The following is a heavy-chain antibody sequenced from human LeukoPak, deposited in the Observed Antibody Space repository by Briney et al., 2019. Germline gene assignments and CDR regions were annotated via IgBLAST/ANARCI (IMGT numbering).Heavy chain of an antibody. J-gene: IGHJ5*02. CDR3: ARDNSVGDYAWWFDP. D-gene: IGHD1-26*01. V-gene: IGHV1-2*02. Sequence: ASVKVSCKASGYTFTGYYMHWVRQAPGQGLEWMGWINPNSGGTNYAQKFQGRVTMTRDMSTSTDYMALSSLRSEDTAVYYCARDNSVGDYAWWFDPWGQGTLVTVSS. CDR2: INPNSGGT. CDR1: GYTFTGYY.